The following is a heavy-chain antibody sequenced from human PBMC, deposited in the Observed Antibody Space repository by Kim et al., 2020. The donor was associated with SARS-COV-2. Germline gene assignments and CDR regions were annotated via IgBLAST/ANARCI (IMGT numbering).Heavy chain of an antibody. CDR3: TTLTVVTGRPNY. D-gene: IGHD3-22*01. CDR1: GFTFSDYS. J-gene: IGHJ4*02. V-gene: IGHV3-74*01. CDR2: IHNDGGVT. Sequence: GGSLRLSCAASGFTFSDYSMHWVRQAPGEGLVWVSNIHNDGGVTNYADSVKGRFTISRDNAKNTVYLQMNSLRAEDTAVYYCTTLTVVTGRPNYWGQGTLVTVSS.